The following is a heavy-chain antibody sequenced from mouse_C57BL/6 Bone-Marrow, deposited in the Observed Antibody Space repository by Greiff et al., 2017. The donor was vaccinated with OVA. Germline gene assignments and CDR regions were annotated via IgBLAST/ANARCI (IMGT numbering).Heavy chain of an antibody. J-gene: IGHJ4*01. CDR2: IDPETGGT. Sequence: QVQLQQSGAELVRPGASVTLSCKASGYTFTDYEMHWVKQTPVHGLEWIGAIDPETGGTAYNQKFKGKAILTADKSSSTAYMELRSLTSEDSAVYYCTRDYYGSRGYAMDYWGQGTSVTVSS. CDR1: GYTFTDYE. CDR3: TRDYYGSRGYAMDY. V-gene: IGHV1-15*01. D-gene: IGHD1-1*01.